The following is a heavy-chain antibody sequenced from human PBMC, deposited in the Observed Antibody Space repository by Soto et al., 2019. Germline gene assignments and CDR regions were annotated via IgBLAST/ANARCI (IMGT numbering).Heavy chain of an antibody. CDR3: AKGASKYCTNGVCYLYDYMDV. CDR1: GFTFDDYA. CDR2: ISWNSGSI. V-gene: IGHV3-9*01. D-gene: IGHD2-8*01. J-gene: IGHJ6*03. Sequence: EVQLVESGGGLVQPGRSLRLSCAASGFTFDDYAMHWVRQAPGKGLEWVSGISWNSGSIGYADSVKGRFTISRDNAKNSVHLQMNSLRAEETFLFYCAKGASKYCTNGVCYLYDYMDVWGKGTTVTVSS.